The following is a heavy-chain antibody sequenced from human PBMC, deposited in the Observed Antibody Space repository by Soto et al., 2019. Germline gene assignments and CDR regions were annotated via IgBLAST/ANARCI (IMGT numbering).Heavy chain of an antibody. CDR2: IYHSGST. D-gene: IGHD1-26*01. Sequence: PSETLSLTCVVSGYSISSGYSWGWIRQPPAKGLEWIGTIYHSGSTYYNPSLRSRVTMSVDTSKNQFSLRLSSVTAADTAVYYCARDSGTYLYYFDYWGQGTLVTVSS. CDR3: ARDSGTYLYYFDY. J-gene: IGHJ4*02. V-gene: IGHV4-38-2*02. CDR1: GYSISSGYS.